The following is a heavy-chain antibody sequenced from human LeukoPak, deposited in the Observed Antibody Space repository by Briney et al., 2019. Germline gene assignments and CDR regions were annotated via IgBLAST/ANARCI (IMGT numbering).Heavy chain of an antibody. CDR2: IYYRGST. D-gene: IGHD3-10*01. J-gene: IGHJ3*02. CDR3: ARPNGYFGSGSSAFNI. Sequence: TPSETLSLTCTVSGGSISSSSYYWGWIRQPPGKGLEWIGSIYYRGSTNYNPSLKSRLTISVGTSKNQFSLKLTSVTAADTAVYYCARPNGYFGSGSSAFNIWGQGTVVTVSS. CDR1: GGSISSSSYY. V-gene: IGHV4-39*07.